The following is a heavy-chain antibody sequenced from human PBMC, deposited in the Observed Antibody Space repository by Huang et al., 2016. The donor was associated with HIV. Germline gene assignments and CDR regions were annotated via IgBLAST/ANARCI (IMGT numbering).Heavy chain of an antibody. V-gene: IGHV4-34*01. CDR2: SNNGGST. Sequence: QQQLQQWGAGLLKPSETLSLTCAVYGGSFTNYYWGWIRQPPGKGLEGMCESNNGGSTQYSPSLKSRVTISLDTSKNQVSLKLTSVSAADTAVYYCVRGPRYVSADWYARLRNYWFFDLWGRGSLVSVSS. D-gene: IGHD3-9*01. CDR3: VRGPRYVSADWYARLRNYWFFDL. J-gene: IGHJ2*01. CDR1: GGSFTNYY.